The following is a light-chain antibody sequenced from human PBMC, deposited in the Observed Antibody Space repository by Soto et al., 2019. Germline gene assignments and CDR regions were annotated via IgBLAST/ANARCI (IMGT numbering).Light chain of an antibody. CDR3: QQYGSSSWT. Sequence: EIVLTQSPGTLSLSPGERAPLSCRASQSVSSSYLAWYQQKPGQAPRLLIYGASSRATGIPDRFSGSGSGTDFTLTISRLEPEDFAVYYCQQYGSSSWTFGQGTKVDTK. CDR1: QSVSSSY. J-gene: IGKJ1*01. V-gene: IGKV3-20*01. CDR2: GAS.